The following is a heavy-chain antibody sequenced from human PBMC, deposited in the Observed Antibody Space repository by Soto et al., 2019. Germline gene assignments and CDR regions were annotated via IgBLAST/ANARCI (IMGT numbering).Heavy chain of an antibody. J-gene: IGHJ4*02. CDR3: ARSGDNYNRLDH. CDR1: GFAFNRYY. V-gene: IGHV3-7*01. Sequence: GGSLRLSCAASGFAFNRYYMSWVRQAPGKGLEWVATVDQDGSAKYYVDSVKGRFTISRDNAKNSLYVQMNSLRGEDTAVYYCARSGDNYNRLDHWGQGT. CDR2: VDQDGSAK. D-gene: IGHD1-1*01.